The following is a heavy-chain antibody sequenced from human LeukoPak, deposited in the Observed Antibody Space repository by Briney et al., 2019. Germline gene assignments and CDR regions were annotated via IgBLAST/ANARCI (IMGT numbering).Heavy chain of an antibody. CDR1: GYTFTSYP. J-gene: IGHJ4*02. V-gene: IGHV1-18*01. Sequence: EASVKVSCKASGYTFTSYPISWVRQAPGQGLEWMGWITTYNGNTHYAQKLQGRVTTTTETSTSTAYMDLRGLRSDDTAVYYCARGYDYGDYVGDFDYWGQGTLVTVSS. D-gene: IGHD4-17*01. CDR3: ARGYDYGDYVGDFDY. CDR2: ITTYNGNT.